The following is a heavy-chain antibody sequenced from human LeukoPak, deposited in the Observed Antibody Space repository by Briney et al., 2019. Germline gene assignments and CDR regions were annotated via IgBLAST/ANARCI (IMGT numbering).Heavy chain of an antibody. CDR1: GFSFTTYW. D-gene: IGHD2-2*01. Sequence: PGESLRLSCAASGFSFTTYWMSWVRQAPEEGLEWLANIKQDGTEKYYVDSVKGRFTISRDNAKNSLYLQMNRLRAEDTAVDYCARASKVYYSSSTSCPRDNWGQGTLVTVSS. V-gene: IGHV3-7*01. CDR3: ARASKVYYSSSTSCPRDN. J-gene: IGHJ4*01. CDR2: IKQDGTEK.